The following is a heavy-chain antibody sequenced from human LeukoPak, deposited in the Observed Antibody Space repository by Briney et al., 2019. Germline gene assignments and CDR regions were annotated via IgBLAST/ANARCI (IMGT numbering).Heavy chain of an antibody. V-gene: IGHV3-53*01. CDR2: IYSGGST. D-gene: IGHD3-3*01. Sequence: ETLSLTCTVSGGSISSGGYYWSWVRQAPGKGLEWVSVIYSGGSTHYADSVKGRFTISRDHSKNTLYLQMNSLRDEDTAVYYCAAAGVPAAKLPVLRFLEWFSGAFDYWGQGTLVTVSS. CDR3: AAAGVPAAKLPVLRFLEWFSGAFDY. J-gene: IGHJ4*02. CDR1: GGSISSGGYY.